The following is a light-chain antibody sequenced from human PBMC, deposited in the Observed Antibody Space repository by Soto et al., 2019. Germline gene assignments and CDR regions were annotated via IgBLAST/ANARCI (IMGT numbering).Light chain of an antibody. V-gene: IGLV2-14*01. CDR1: RGDIGGSHF. CDR2: DVS. J-gene: IGLJ1*01. Sequence: SVLTHPASRSRCPGQSITVSWAGTRGDIGGSHFVSWYQHRPGKAPQLIIYDVSTRLSGDSNRFSGSKSGNTASLTISGLQAEDEGDYYCSSYTSSSTPSYVFGAGTKVTAL. CDR3: SSYTSSSTPSYV.